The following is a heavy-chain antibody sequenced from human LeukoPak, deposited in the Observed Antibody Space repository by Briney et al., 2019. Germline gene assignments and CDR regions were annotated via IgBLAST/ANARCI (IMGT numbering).Heavy chain of an antibody. V-gene: IGHV3-21*01. CDR2: IRSSSSYI. Sequence: AGGSLRLSCAASGFTFSSYSMNWVRQAPGKGLEWVSSIRSSSSYIYYADSVKGRFTISRDNAKNSLYLQMNSLRAEDTAVYYCAREISIYDAFDYWGQGTLVTVPS. CDR3: AREISIYDAFDY. D-gene: IGHD5/OR15-5a*01. CDR1: GFTFSSYS. J-gene: IGHJ4*02.